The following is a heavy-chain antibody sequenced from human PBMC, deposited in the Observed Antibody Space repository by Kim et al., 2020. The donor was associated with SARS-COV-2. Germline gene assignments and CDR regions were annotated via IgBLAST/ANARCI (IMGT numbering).Heavy chain of an antibody. CDR1: GFTFSSYG. D-gene: IGHD3-22*01. CDR2: IWYDGSNK. J-gene: IGHJ4*02. V-gene: IGHV3-33*01. Sequence: GGSLRLSCAASGFTFSSYGMHWVRQAPGKGLEWVAVIWYDGSNKYYADSVKGRFTISGDNSKNTLYLQMNSLRAEDTAVYYCARGGGDSSGSQLDYWGQG. CDR3: ARGGGDSSGSQLDY.